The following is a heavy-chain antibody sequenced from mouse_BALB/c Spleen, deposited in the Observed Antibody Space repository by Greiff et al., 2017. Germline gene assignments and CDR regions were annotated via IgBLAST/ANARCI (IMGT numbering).Heavy chain of an antibody. CDR2: ISSGGGST. CDR3: ARRGNYGVFDY. D-gene: IGHD2-1*01. Sequence: VQLKESGGGLVKPGGSLKLSCAASGFAFSSYDMSWVRQTPEKRLEWVAYISSGGGSTYYPDTVKGRFTISRDNAKNTLYLQMSSLKSEDTAMYYCARRGNYGVFDYWGQGTTLTVSS. J-gene: IGHJ2*01. CDR1: GFAFSSYD. V-gene: IGHV5-12-1*01.